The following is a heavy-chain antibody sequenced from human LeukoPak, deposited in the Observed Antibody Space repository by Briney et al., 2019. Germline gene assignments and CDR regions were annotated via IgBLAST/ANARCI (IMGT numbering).Heavy chain of an antibody. Sequence: GESLKISCKGSGYSFTSYWIGWVRQMPGKGLEWMGIIYPGDSDTRYSPSFQGQVTISADKSISTAYLQWSSLKASDTAMYYCARLKTSYCSSTSCYNFDYWGQGTLVTVSS. V-gene: IGHV5-51*01. CDR2: IYPGDSDT. D-gene: IGHD2-2*02. CDR3: ARLKTSYCSSTSCYNFDY. CDR1: GYSFTSYW. J-gene: IGHJ4*02.